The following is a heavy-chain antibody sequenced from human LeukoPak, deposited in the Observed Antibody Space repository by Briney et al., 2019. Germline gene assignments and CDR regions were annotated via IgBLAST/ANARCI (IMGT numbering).Heavy chain of an antibody. CDR2: IYTSGST. Sequence: SQTLSLTCTVSGGSISSYYWSWIRQPAGKGLEWIGRIYTSGSTNYNPSLKSRVTMSVDTSKNQFSLKLSSVTAADTAVYYSARVSYGDYGADYGMDVWGQGTTVTVSS. CDR1: GGSISSYY. J-gene: IGHJ6*02. V-gene: IGHV4-4*07. D-gene: IGHD4-17*01. CDR3: ARVSYGDYGADYGMDV.